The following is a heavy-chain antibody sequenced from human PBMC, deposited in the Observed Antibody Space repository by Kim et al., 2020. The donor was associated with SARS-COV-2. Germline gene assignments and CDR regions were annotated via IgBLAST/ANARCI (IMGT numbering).Heavy chain of an antibody. CDR3: AKGPAAGVSPFDY. J-gene: IGHJ4*02. V-gene: IGHV3-43*01. D-gene: IGHD6-13*01. Sequence: ADSVKGRFTISRVNSKNALYLQMNSLRTEDTALYYCAKGPAAGVSPFDYWGQGTLVTVSS.